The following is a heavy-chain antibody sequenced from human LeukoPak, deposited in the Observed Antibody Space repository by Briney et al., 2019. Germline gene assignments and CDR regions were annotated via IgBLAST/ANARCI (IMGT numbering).Heavy chain of an antibody. CDR1: GGSISSSNYY. D-gene: IGHD3-10*01. V-gene: IGHV4-39*01. Sequence: SETRSLTCTVSGGSISSSNYYWGWIRQPPGMGLEWIGTIYYSGTTYYNPSLESRVTISEDTSKNQFSLTLRSVTYADTAVYYCARQISDYYYYYMDVWGKGTTVTVSS. CDR3: ARQISDYYYYYMDV. CDR2: IYYSGTT. J-gene: IGHJ6*03.